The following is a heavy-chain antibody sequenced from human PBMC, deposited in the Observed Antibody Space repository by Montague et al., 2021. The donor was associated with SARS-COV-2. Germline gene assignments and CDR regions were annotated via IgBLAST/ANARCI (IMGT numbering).Heavy chain of an antibody. CDR1: GFTFRTYP. CDR2: TVYDGSTK. V-gene: IGHV3-30-3*01. Sequence: SLRLSCAASGFTFRTYPMHWVRQAPGKGLEWVSVTVYDGSTKYYADSVKGRFTISRDNAKNTLYLEMNSLRPDDTAVYYCARDGGATRTSRGMDVWGHGTTVTVSS. J-gene: IGHJ6*02. CDR3: ARDGGATRTSRGMDV. D-gene: IGHD1-1*01.